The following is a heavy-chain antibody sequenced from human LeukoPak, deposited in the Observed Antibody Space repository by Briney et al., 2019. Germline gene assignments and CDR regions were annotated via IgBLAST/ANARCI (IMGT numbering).Heavy chain of an antibody. D-gene: IGHD4-23*01. J-gene: IGHJ4*02. CDR3: ARVNYGGNFDY. CDR2: ISGDGSTT. CDR1: GFTFSSDW. V-gene: IGHV3-74*01. Sequence: GGSLRLSCAASGFTFSSDWMHWVRQAPGKGLVWVSRISGDGSTTTYADSVKGRFTISRDSAENTLYLQMNSLRADDTAVYYCARVNYGGNFDYWGQGTLVTVSS.